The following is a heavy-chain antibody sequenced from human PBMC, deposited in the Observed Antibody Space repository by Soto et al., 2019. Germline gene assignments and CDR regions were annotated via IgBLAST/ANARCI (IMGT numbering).Heavy chain of an antibody. CDR1: XGSISSTSSY. J-gene: IGHJ4*02. CDR2: IYYLGNT. V-gene: IGHV4-39*01. CDR3: AGLYPYESSGYHLDY. Sequence: SETLSLXXTXSXGSISSTSSYWAWIRXPPGKGLEWVGSIYYLGNTYYNPSLGSRVTISVDTSKNQFSLKLSSVTAADTAVFYCAGLYPYESSGYHLDYWSQGTLVTVSS. D-gene: IGHD3-22*01.